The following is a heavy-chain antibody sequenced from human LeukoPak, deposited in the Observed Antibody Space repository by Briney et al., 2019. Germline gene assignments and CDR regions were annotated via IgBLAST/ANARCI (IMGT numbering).Heavy chain of an antibody. J-gene: IGHJ4*02. V-gene: IGHV7-4-1*02. CDR3: ARGVIAVATDY. CDR1: GFVFTSYG. CDR2: INTNTGNP. Sequence: ASVKVSCKASGFVFTSYGFTWVRQAPGQGLEWMGWINTNTGNPTYAQGFTGRFVFSLDTSVSTAYLQISSLKAEDTAVYYCARGVIAVATDYWGQGTLVTVSS. D-gene: IGHD6-19*01.